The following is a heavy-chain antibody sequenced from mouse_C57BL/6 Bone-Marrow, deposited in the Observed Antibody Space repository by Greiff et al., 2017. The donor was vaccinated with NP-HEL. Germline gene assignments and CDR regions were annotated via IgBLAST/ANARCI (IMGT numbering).Heavy chain of an antibody. CDR3: AKGFPYYYGSPYYAMDY. CDR2: IWSGGST. J-gene: IGHJ4*01. D-gene: IGHD1-1*01. CDR1: GFSLTSSG. Sequence: VKLMESGPGLVQPSQSLSIPCTVSGFSLTSSGVHWVRQPPGKGLEWLGVIWSGGSTDYNAAFISRLSISKDNSKSQVFFKMNSLQADDTAIYYCAKGFPYYYGSPYYAMDYWGQGTSVTVSS. V-gene: IGHV2-4*01.